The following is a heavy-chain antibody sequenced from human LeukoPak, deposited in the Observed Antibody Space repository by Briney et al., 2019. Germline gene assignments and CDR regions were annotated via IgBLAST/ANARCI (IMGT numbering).Heavy chain of an antibody. Sequence: SETLSLTCTVSGASVSSASYWSWIRQPPGKGVEWIAHIYNGVNTNYNPTLKSRVTISVDTSKNQFSLRLNSVTAADTAVYYCARSRAFNSGAFDPWGQGSLVTVSS. CDR1: GASVSSASY. V-gene: IGHV4-61*01. CDR2: IYNGVNT. J-gene: IGHJ5*02. CDR3: ARSRAFNSGAFDP. D-gene: IGHD1-26*01.